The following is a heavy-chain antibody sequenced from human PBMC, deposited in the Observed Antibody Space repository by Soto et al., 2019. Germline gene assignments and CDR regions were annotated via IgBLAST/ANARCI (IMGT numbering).Heavy chain of an antibody. D-gene: IGHD1-1*01. Sequence: QVQLVQSGADVKKPGSSVKISCTASGAAFSNYTFTWVRRAPGQGLEWVGRVIPLLDASNYAEKFQDRVTISADRSTSTVYMELSGLRSEDSAIYYCASGKCQMSQDRMGFYYYMDVWGKGNTVTVSS. J-gene: IGHJ6*03. CDR3: ASGKCQMSQDRMGFYYYMDV. V-gene: IGHV1-69*08. CDR1: GAAFSNYT. CDR2: VIPLLDAS.